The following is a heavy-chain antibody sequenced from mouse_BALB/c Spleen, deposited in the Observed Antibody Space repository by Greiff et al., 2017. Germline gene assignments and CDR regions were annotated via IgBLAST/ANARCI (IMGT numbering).Heavy chain of an antibody. CDR2: ISDGGSYT. CDR3: ARDRDYDGRTGYAMDY. Sequence: EVQRVESGGGLVKPGGSLKLSCAASGFTFSDYYMYWVRQTPEKRLEWVATISDGGSYTYYPDSVKGRFTISRDNAKNNLYLQMSSLKSEDTAMYYCARDRDYDGRTGYAMDYWGQGTSVTVSS. V-gene: IGHV5-4*02. J-gene: IGHJ4*01. CDR1: GFTFSDYY. D-gene: IGHD2-4*01.